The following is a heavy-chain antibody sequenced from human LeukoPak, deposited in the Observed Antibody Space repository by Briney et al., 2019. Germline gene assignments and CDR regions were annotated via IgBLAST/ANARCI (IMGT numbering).Heavy chain of an antibody. CDR1: GGSFSGYY. CDR3: AGGAQPFDN. CDR2: INHSGST. J-gene: IGHJ4*02. D-gene: IGHD1-1*01. V-gene: IGHV4-34*01. Sequence: PSETLSLTCAVYGGSFSGYYWSWIRQPPGKGLEWIGEINHSGSTNYNPSLKSRVTISVDTSKNQFSLKLSSVIAADTAVYYCAGGAQPFDNWGQGTLVTVSS.